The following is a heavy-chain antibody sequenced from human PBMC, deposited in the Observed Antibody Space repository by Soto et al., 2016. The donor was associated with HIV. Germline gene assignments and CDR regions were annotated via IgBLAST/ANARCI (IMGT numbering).Heavy chain of an antibody. V-gene: IGHV3-21*01. CDR3: ARDASGSHRGPFDY. Sequence: EVQLVESGGGLVKPGGSLRLSCAASGFTFSSYSMNWVRQAPGKGLEWVSSISSSSSYIYYADSVKGRFTISRDNAKNSLYLQMNSLRAEDTAVYYCARDASGSHRGPFDYWGQGTLVTVSS. CDR1: GFTFSSYS. J-gene: IGHJ4*02. CDR2: ISSSSSYI. D-gene: IGHD1-26*01.